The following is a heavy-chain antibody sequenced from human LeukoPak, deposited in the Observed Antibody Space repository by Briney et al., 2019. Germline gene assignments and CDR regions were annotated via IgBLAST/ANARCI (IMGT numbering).Heavy chain of an antibody. CDR1: GXTFSGSA. CDR2: IRSKANSYAT. D-gene: IGHD1-26*01. Sequence: GGSLKLSCAASGXTFSGSAMHWVRQASGKGLEWVGRIRSKANSYATAYAASVKGRFTISRDDSKNTAYLQMNSLKTEDTAVYYCTSHSGSTGGYFDYWGQGTLVTVSS. V-gene: IGHV3-73*01. J-gene: IGHJ4*02. CDR3: TSHSGSTGGYFDY.